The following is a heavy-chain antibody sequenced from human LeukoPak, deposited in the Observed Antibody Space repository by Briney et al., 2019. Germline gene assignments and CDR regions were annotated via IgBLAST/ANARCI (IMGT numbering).Heavy chain of an antibody. Sequence: HPGGSLRLSCAASGFTFSSYWMHWVRQAPGKGLVWVSRINSDGTNITYADSVKGQFTISRDNAKKTLYLQTNGLRADDTAVYYCARHPLKDWGQGTLVTVSS. CDR2: INSDGTNI. CDR3: ARHPLKD. CDR1: GFTFSSYW. V-gene: IGHV3-74*01. J-gene: IGHJ4*02.